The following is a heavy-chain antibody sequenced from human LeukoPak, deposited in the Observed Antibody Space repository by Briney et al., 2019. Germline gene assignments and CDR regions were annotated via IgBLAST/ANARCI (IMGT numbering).Heavy chain of an antibody. Sequence: GGSLRLSCAASGFTFSSYEMNWVRQAPGKGLEWVAVISYDGSNKYYADSVKGRLTISRDNSKNTLYLQMNSLRAEDTAVYYCARDLQSIAAAGFFDYWGQGTLVTVSS. J-gene: IGHJ4*02. CDR1: GFTFSSYE. D-gene: IGHD6-13*01. CDR3: ARDLQSIAAAGFFDY. V-gene: IGHV3-30-3*01. CDR2: ISYDGSNK.